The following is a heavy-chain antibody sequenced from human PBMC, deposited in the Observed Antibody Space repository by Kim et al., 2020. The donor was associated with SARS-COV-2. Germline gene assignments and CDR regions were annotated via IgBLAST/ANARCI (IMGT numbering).Heavy chain of an antibody. CDR2: INHSGST. J-gene: IGHJ6*03. V-gene: IGHV4-34*01. CDR3: ARGRIGVVPGVILGLGPFWTNYYMDV. Sequence: SETLSLTCAVYGESFNDYYWSWIRQPPGKGLEWIGEINHSGSTNYNPSLKSRVTISEDTSKKQFSLRMTSVTAADTAVYYCARGRIGVVPGVILGLGPFWTNYYMDVWGKGATVTVSS. D-gene: IGHD2-2*02. CDR1: GESFNDYY.